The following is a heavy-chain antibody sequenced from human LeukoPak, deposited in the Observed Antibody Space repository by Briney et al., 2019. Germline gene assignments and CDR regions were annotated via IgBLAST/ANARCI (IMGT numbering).Heavy chain of an antibody. CDR1: GFTFNSYG. V-gene: IGHV3-23*01. CDR2: ISGHGAST. Sequence: PGRSLTLSCAASGFTFNSYGMHWVRQTPGEGLEWVSGISGHGASTYFPDSVKGRFTISRDNSKNTVYLQMNSLRAEDTAIYYCTREEYGDWTFDFWGQGTLVTVSS. J-gene: IGHJ4*02. CDR3: TREEYGDWTFDF. D-gene: IGHD2-21*02.